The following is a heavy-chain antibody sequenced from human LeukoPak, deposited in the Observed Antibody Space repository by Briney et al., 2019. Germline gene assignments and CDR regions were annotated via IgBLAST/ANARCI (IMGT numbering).Heavy chain of an antibody. CDR1: GYTFTGYY. V-gene: IGHV1-8*02. CDR3: ARKYCSGGSCPSDY. D-gene: IGHD2-15*01. Sequence: ASVKVSCKASGYTFTGYYMHWVRQAPGQGLEWMGWMNPNSGNTGYAQKFQGRVTMTRNTSISTAYLELSSLRSEDTAVYYCARKYCSGGSCPSDYWGQGTLVTVSS. CDR2: MNPNSGNT. J-gene: IGHJ4*02.